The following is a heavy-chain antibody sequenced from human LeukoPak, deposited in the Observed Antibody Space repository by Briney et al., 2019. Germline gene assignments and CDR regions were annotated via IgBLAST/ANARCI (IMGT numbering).Heavy chain of an antibody. CDR3: ARDSAFSSYSH. CDR2: IYSDQRT. V-gene: IGHV3-53*01. Sequence: PGGSLRLSCTASGLIVSSSYMSWVRQAPGKGLEWVSIIYSDQRTFYAASVKGRFTISRDDSKSMVLLQMDSLRVGDTARYYCARDSAFSSYSHWGQGALVTVSS. CDR1: GLIVSSSY. J-gene: IGHJ1*01. D-gene: IGHD2-21*01.